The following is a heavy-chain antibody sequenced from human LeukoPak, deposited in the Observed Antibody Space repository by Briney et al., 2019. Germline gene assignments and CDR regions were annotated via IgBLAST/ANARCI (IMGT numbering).Heavy chain of an antibody. CDR2: ISAYNGNT. D-gene: IGHD3-3*01. Sequence: ASVKVSCKASGYTFTSYGTSWVRQAPGQGLEWMGWISAYNGNTNYAQKLQGRVTMTTDTSTSTAYMELRSLRSDDTAVYYCARSDDFWSGTGFDYWGQGTLVTVSS. V-gene: IGHV1-18*01. CDR1: GYTFTSYG. J-gene: IGHJ4*02. CDR3: ARSDDFWSGTGFDY.